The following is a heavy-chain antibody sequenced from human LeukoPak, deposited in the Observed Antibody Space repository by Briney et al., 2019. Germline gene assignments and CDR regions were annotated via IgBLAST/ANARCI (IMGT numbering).Heavy chain of an antibody. CDR1: GGSISSSSYY. Sequence: SETLSLTCTVSGGSISSSSYYWGWIRQPPGKGLESIGTIYYSGSTYYNPSLKSRVTISVDTSKNQFSLKLSSVTAADTAVYYCARAGYYYGSGYSDWFDPWGQGTLVTVSS. D-gene: IGHD3-10*01. CDR2: IYYSGST. V-gene: IGHV4-39*07. CDR3: ARAGYYYGSGYSDWFDP. J-gene: IGHJ5*02.